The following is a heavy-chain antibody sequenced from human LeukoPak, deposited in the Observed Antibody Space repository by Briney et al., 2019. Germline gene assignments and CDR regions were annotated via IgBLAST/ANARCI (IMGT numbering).Heavy chain of an antibody. Sequence: ASVKVSCKVSGYTLTELSMHWVRQAPGKGLEWMGGFDPEDGETIYAQKFQGRVTMTEDTSTDTAYMELSSLRSEDTAVYYCATERITMVRGVIFGAFDIWGQGTMVTVSS. V-gene: IGHV1-24*01. D-gene: IGHD3-10*01. CDR1: GYTLTELS. CDR3: ATERITMVRGVIFGAFDI. CDR2: FDPEDGET. J-gene: IGHJ3*02.